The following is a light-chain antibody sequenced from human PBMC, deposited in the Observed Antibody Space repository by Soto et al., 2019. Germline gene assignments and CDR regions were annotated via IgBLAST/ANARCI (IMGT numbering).Light chain of an antibody. CDR2: DAS. CDR1: QSISSW. J-gene: IGKJ3*01. CDR3: QQYNSYPFT. V-gene: IGKV1-5*01. Sequence: DIQMTQSPSTLSASVGDRVTITCRASQSISSWLAWYQQKPGKAPNLLIYDASSLESGVPSRFSGSGSGTEFTLTISSLQPDDLATYYCQQYNSYPFTFGPGTKVDI.